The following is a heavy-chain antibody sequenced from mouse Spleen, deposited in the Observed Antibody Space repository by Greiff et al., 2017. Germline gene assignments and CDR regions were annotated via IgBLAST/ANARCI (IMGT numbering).Heavy chain of an antibody. D-gene: IGHD1-1*01. CDR1: GFTFSSYA. CDR2: ISSGGGNT. V-gene: IGHV5-9-3*01. CDR3: ARHYYGSSYAMDY. J-gene: IGHJ4*01. Sequence: EVQLVESGGGLVKLGGSLKLSCAASGFTFSSYAMSWVRQTPEKRLEWVATISSGGGNTYYPDSVKGRFTISRDNAKNTLYLQMSSLKSEDTAMYYCARHYYGSSYAMDYWGQGTSVTVSS.